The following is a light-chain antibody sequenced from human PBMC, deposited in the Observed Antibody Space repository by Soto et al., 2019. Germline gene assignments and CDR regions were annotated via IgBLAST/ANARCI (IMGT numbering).Light chain of an antibody. J-gene: IGKJ5*01. CDR2: SAS. Sequence: IQLTQSPSSLSASVGDRVTITCRASQDIAIYLAWYQQKPGEAPKLLIYSASTLQTGVPSRFTGSGSGTDFTLSISSLQPEDTATYYCQQGYGTPFTFGQGTRLEIK. V-gene: IGKV1-39*01. CDR3: QQGYGTPFT. CDR1: QDIAIY.